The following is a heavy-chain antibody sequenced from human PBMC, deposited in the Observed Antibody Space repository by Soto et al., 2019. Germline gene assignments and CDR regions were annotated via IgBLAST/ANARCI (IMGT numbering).Heavy chain of an antibody. V-gene: IGHV4-31*03. CDR1: GGSISSGGYY. CDR3: ARDREYYGSGSYPQPYGMDV. CDR2: IYYSGST. Sequence: LSLTCTVSGGSISSGGYYWSWIRQHPGKGLEWIGYIYYSGSTYYNPSLKSRVTISVDTSKNQFSLKLSSVTAADTAVYYCARDREYYGSGSYPQPYGMDVWGQGTTVTVSS. D-gene: IGHD3-10*01. J-gene: IGHJ6*02.